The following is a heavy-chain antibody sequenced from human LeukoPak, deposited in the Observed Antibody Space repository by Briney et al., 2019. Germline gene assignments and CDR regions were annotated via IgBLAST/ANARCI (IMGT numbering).Heavy chain of an antibody. CDR1: GFTFSGSA. J-gene: IGHJ6*03. CDR2: IRSKANSYAT. CDR3: TRHKFEPIYYYYYMDV. D-gene: IGHD3-16*01. V-gene: IGHV3-73*01. Sequence: GGSLRLSCAASGFTFSGSAMHWVRQASGKGLEWVGRIRSKANSYATAYAASVKGRFTISRDDSKNTAYLQMNSLKTEDTAVYYCTRHKFEPIYYYYYMDVWGKGTTVTVSS.